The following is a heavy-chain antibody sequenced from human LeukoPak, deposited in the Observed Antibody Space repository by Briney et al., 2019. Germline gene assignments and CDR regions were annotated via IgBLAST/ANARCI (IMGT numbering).Heavy chain of an antibody. CDR3: ARQDYDILTGYPNWFDP. J-gene: IGHJ5*02. D-gene: IGHD3-9*01. CDR1: GGSISSSSYY. Sequence: SETLSLTCTVSGGSISSSSYYRGWIRQPPGKGLEWIGSIYYSGSTYYNPSLKSRVTISVDTSKNQFSLKLSSVTAADTAVYYCARQDYDILTGYPNWFDPWGQGTLVTVSS. CDR2: IYYSGST. V-gene: IGHV4-39*01.